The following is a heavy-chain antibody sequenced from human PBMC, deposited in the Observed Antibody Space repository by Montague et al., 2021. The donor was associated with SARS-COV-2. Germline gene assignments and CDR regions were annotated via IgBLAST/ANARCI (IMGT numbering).Heavy chain of an antibody. CDR1: GGSISSGSYY. CDR2: IYTSGST. Sequence: TLSLTCTVSGGSISSGSYYWSWIRQPAGKGLEWIGRIYTSGSTNYNPSLKSRVTISVDTSKNQFSLKLSSVTAADTAVYFCAREMGDDRIGYHPRGWFDPWGQGTLVTVSS. D-gene: IGHD3-22*01. CDR3: AREMGDDRIGYHPRGWFDP. J-gene: IGHJ5*02. V-gene: IGHV4-61*02.